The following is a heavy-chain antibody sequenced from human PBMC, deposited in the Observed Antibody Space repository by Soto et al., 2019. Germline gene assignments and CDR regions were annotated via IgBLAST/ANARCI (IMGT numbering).Heavy chain of an antibody. D-gene: IGHD4-17*01. V-gene: IGHV4-4*02. CDR3: ARDLNGDYVFDY. J-gene: IGHJ4*02. Sequence: SETLSLTCVVSGGSISSTNWWTWVRQPPGKGLEWIGYMYNTGSTNYNPSLKSRVTISVDTSKNQFSLKLSSVTAADTAVYYCARDLNGDYVFDYWGQGTLVTVSS. CDR2: MYNTGST. CDR1: GGSISSTNW.